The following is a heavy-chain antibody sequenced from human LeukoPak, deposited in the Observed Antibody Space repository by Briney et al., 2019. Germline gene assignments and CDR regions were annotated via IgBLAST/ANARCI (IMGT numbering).Heavy chain of an antibody. J-gene: IGHJ3*02. V-gene: IGHV1-8*01. CDR1: GYTFTSYD. CDR3: AREEGYYGSGSYPADAFDI. CDR2: MNPNSGNT. Sequence: ASVKVSCKASGYTFTSYDINWVRQATGQGLEWMGWMNPNSGNTGYAQKFQGRVTMTRNTSISTAYMELSSLRSEDTAVYYCAREEGYYGSGSYPADAFDIWGQGTMVTVSS. D-gene: IGHD3-10*01.